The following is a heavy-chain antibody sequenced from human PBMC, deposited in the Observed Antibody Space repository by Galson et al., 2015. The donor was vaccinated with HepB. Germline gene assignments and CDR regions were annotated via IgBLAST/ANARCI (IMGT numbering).Heavy chain of an antibody. V-gene: IGHV3-48*02. CDR2: ISSSSSTI. CDR3: ARDGKGDYGDYRGPHYYYGMDV. CDR1: GFTFSSYS. Sequence: SLRLSCAASGFTFSSYSMNWVRQAPGKGLEWVSYISSSSSTIYYADSVKGRFTISRDNAKNSLYLQMNSLRDEDTAVYYCARDGKGDYGDYRGPHYYYGMDVWGQGTTVTVSS. J-gene: IGHJ6*02. D-gene: IGHD4-17*01.